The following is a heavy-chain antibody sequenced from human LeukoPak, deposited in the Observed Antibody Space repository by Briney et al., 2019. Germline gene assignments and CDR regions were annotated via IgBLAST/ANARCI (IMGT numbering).Heavy chain of an antibody. V-gene: IGHV3-23*01. CDR2: ISGSGGST. Sequence: GGSLRLSCAASGFTFSSYAMSWVRQAQGKGLEWVSAISGSGGSTYYADSVKGRFTISRDNSKNTLYLQMNSLRAEDTAVYYCAGCTATVTTTSHYFDYWGQGTLVTVSS. D-gene: IGHD4-17*01. J-gene: IGHJ4*02. CDR1: GFTFSSYA. CDR3: AGCTATVTTTSHYFDY.